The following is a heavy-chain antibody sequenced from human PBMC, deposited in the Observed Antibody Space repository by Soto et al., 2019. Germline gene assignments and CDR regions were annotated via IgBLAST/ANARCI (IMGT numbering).Heavy chain of an antibody. CDR1: GVSISNYY. V-gene: IGHV4-59*06. Sequence: SETLSLTWTVSGVSISNYYWSWIRQHPGNGLEWIGYIYYSGSTYYNPSLKSRVTISVDTSKNQFSLKLSSVTAADTAVYYCARVEVATIPNWFDPWGQGTLVTVSS. J-gene: IGHJ5*02. D-gene: IGHD5-12*01. CDR2: IYYSGST. CDR3: ARVEVATIPNWFDP.